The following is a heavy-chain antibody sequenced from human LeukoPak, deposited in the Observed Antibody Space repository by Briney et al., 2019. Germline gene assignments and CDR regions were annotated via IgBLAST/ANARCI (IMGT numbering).Heavy chain of an antibody. CDR2: ISSRSSTI. V-gene: IGHV3-48*01. CDR1: GFTFSNYW. Sequence: GGSLRLSCAASGFTFSNYWMHWVRQAPGKGLEWVSYISSRSSTIYYADSVKGRFTISRDNAKNSLYLQMNSLRAEDTAVYFCARDGYYYGSGSYYKVDFDYWGQGTLVTVSS. J-gene: IGHJ4*02. CDR3: ARDGYYYGSGSYYKVDFDY. D-gene: IGHD3-10*01.